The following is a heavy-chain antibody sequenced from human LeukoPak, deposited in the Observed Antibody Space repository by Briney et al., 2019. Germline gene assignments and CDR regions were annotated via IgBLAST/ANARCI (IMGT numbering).Heavy chain of an antibody. CDR1: GGSFSGYS. J-gene: IGHJ5*02. CDR2: INRSGST. D-gene: IGHD3-10*01. V-gene: IGHV4-34*01. CDR3: ARQFRGNFASGIGARKPQNNYFDP. Sequence: PSETLSLTCAVYGGSFSGYSWSFIRQPPGKGLEWIGEINRSGSTNYNPSLKSRVTISVDTSKNQFSLKLSSVTAADTAVYYCARQFRGNFASGIGARKPQNNYFDPWGQGTLVTVSS.